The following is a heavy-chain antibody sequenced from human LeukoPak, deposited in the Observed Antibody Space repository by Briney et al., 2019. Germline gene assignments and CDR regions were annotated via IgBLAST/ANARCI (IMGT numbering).Heavy chain of an antibody. Sequence: SETLSLTCAVYGGSFSGYYWSWIRQPPGKGLEWIGEINHSGSTYYNPSLKSRVTISVDTSKNQFSLKLSSVTAADTAVYYCARRNAVAGTLDWGQGTLVTVSS. CDR1: GGSFSGYY. V-gene: IGHV4-34*01. D-gene: IGHD6-19*01. CDR3: ARRNAVAGTLD. CDR2: INHSGST. J-gene: IGHJ4*02.